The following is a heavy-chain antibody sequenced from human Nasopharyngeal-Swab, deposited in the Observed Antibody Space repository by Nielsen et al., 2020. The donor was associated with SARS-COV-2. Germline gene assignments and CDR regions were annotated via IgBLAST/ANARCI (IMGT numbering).Heavy chain of an antibody. J-gene: IGHJ6*02. CDR1: GYTFTSYD. CDR3: ARGQGLRFLEWLYPPQDYYYYGMDV. Sequence: ASVKVSCKASGYTFTSYDINWVRQATGQGLEWMGWMNPNSGNTGYAQKFQGRVTMTRNTSISTAYMELSSLRSEDTAVYYCARGQGLRFLEWLYPPQDYYYYGMDVWGQRTTVTVSS. D-gene: IGHD3-3*01. CDR2: MNPNSGNT. V-gene: IGHV1-8*01.